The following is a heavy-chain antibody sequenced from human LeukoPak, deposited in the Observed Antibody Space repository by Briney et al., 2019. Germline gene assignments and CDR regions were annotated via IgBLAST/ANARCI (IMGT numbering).Heavy chain of an antibody. J-gene: IGHJ6*02. CDR1: GFTFSSYS. D-gene: IGHD1-26*01. Sequence: PGGSLRLSCAASGFTFSSYSMNWVRQAPGKGLEWVSYISSSSSTIYYADSVKGRFTISRDNAKNSLYLQMNSLRDEDTAVYYCARDDSGTEGYYYYGMDVWGQGTTVTVSS. CDR3: ARDDSGTEGYYYYGMDV. CDR2: ISSSSSTI. V-gene: IGHV3-48*02.